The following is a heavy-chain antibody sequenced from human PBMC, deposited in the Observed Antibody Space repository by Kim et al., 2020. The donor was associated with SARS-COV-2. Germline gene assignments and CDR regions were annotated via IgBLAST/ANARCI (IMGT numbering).Heavy chain of an antibody. CDR3: ARDHYDIFSFRGVVFQH. J-gene: IGHJ1*01. CDR1: GYTFTGYY. D-gene: IGHD3-9*01. V-gene: IGHV1-2*02. Sequence: ASVKVSCKASGYTFTGYYMHWVRQAPGQGLEWMGWINPNSGGTNYAQKFQGRVTMTRDTSISTAYMELSRLRSDDTAVYYCARDHYDIFSFRGVVFQHWGQGTLVTVSS. CDR2: INPNSGGT.